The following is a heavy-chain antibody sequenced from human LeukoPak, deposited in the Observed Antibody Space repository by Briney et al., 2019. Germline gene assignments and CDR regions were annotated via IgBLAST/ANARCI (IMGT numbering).Heavy chain of an antibody. CDR2: IVVGSGNT. D-gene: IGHD3-16*02. J-gene: IGHJ4*02. CDR1: GFTFTSSA. CDR3: AAGYPSLRWNSEFDY. V-gene: IGHV1-58*01. Sequence: GASVTVSCTASGFTFTSSAVQWVRQARGQRLEWIGCIVVGSGNTNYAQKFQERVTITRDMSTSTAYMELSSLRSEDTAVYYCAAGYPSLRWNSEFDYWGQGTLVTVSS.